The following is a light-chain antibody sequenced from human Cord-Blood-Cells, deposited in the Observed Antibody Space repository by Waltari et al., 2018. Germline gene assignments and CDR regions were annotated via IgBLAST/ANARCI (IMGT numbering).Light chain of an antibody. CDR1: STAAGGYNY. J-gene: IGLJ2*01. CDR2: DVS. V-gene: IGLV2-14*01. Sequence: QSALTQPASASGSPRQSLTISCTGTSTAAGGYNYVSWYQQHPGKAPKLMIDDVSNRPSGVSNRFSGSKSGNTASLTISGLQAEDEADYYCSSYTSSSSVVFGGGTKLTVL. CDR3: SSYTSSSSVV.